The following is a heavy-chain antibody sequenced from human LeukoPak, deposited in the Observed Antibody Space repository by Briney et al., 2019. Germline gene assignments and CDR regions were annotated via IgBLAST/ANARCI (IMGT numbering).Heavy chain of an antibody. J-gene: IGHJ4*02. CDR3: ARDRSLSSFGELFL. CDR2: ISHDGTNK. CDR1: GFTFRTYA. Sequence: PGGSLRLSCAASGFTFRTYALHWVRQAPGKGLEWVAVISHDGTNKYYTDSVKGRFTISRDNSKNTLYLQMNTLRSEDTALYYCARDRSLSSFGELFLWGQGTLVTVSS. V-gene: IGHV3-30*10. D-gene: IGHD3-10*01.